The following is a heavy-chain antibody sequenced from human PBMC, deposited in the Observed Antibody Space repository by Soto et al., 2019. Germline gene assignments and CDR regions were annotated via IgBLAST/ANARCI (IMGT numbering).Heavy chain of an antibody. J-gene: IGHJ4*02. CDR3: ASHSTGWLNSFDY. V-gene: IGHV3-23*01. CDR1: GFTFSSYV. D-gene: IGHD6-19*01. CDR2: ITGSGGTT. Sequence: GGSLRLACAASGFTFSSYVMSWVRQAPGKGLEWVSGITGSGGTTYYADSVKGRFTISRDNSKNTLYLQVNSLRAEDTAVYYCASHSTGWLNSFDYWGQGTLVTVS.